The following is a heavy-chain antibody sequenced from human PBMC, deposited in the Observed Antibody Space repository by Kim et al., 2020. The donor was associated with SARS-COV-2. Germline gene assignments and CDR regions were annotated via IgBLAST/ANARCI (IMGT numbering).Heavy chain of an antibody. V-gene: IGHV3-30*02. CDR3: AKDWGGSGSYCDY. Sequence: YADAVKGRFTISRDNSKNTLYLQMNSLRAEDTAVYYCAKDWGGSGSYCDYWGQGTLVTVSS. J-gene: IGHJ4*02. D-gene: IGHD3-10*01.